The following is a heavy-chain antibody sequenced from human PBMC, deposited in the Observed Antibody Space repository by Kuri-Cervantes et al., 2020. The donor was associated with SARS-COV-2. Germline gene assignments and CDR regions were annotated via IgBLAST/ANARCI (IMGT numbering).Heavy chain of an antibody. Sequence: GGSLRLSCAASGFTFSSYAMSWVRQAPGKGLEWVSAISGSGGSTYYADSVKGRFTISRDNSKNTLYLQMNSLRAEDTAVYYCAKGGRVPAARYYYGMDVWGQGTTVTVSS. J-gene: IGHJ6*02. CDR1: GFTFSSYA. CDR3: AKGGRVPAARYYYGMDV. CDR2: ISGSGGST. D-gene: IGHD2-2*01. V-gene: IGHV3-23*01.